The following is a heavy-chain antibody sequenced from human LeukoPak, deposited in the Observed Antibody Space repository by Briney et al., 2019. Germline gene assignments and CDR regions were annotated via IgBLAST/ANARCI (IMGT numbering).Heavy chain of an antibody. CDR2: IYYSGST. V-gene: IGHV4-31*03. J-gene: IGHJ4*02. D-gene: IGHD2-21*02. CDR3: ARSCGGDCYSKGDY. CDR1: GVSISSGGYY. Sequence: SETLSLTCTVSGVSISSGGYYWSWIRQHPGKGLEWIGYIYYSGSTYYNPSLKSRVTISVDTSKNQFSLKLSSVTAADTAVYYCARSCGGDCYSKGDYWGQGTLVTVSS.